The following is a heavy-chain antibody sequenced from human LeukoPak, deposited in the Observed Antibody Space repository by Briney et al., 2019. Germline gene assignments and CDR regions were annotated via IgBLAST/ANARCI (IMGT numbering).Heavy chain of an antibody. Sequence: PSQTLSLTCTVSDASVNSGNYYWTWIRQPAGKRLEWIGRIYTSGSTNYNPSLKSRVTISIDASKNQFSLRLSSVTAADTAVYYCASDGAIVVPAAKAGAFDIWGQGTMVTVSS. CDR1: DASVNSGNYY. J-gene: IGHJ3*02. V-gene: IGHV4-61*02. D-gene: IGHD2-2*01. CDR2: IYTSGST. CDR3: ASDGAIVVPAAKAGAFDI.